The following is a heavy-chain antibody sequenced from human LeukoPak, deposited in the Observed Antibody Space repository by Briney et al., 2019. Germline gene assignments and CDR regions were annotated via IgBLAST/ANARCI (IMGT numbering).Heavy chain of an antibody. D-gene: IGHD2-2*02. CDR1: RFTFSSYW. CDR3: ARGGYCTSANCYTYSYYMNV. V-gene: IGHV3-7*01. CDR2: IKQDESEK. J-gene: IGHJ6*03. Sequence: PGGSLRLSCAASRFTFSSYWMNWVRQAPGEGVEWVANIKQDESEKYYVDSVKGRFTISRDNAKNSLYLQMNNLRAEDTAVYYCARGGYCTSANCYTYSYYMNVWGKGTTVTVSS.